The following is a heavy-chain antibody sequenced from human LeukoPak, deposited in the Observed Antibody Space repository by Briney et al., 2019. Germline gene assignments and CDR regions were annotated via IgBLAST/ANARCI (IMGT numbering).Heavy chain of an antibody. CDR1: GFTFSSYA. D-gene: IGHD1-14*01. Sequence: PGGSLRLSCAASGFTFSSYAMSWVRQSPGKGLEWVSASGSGGSTYYAASVKGRFTISRDNSKNTLYLQMNSLRAEDTAVYYCAKPAGIAPYGMDVWGQGTTVTVSS. CDR3: AKPAGIAPYGMDV. J-gene: IGHJ6*02. CDR2: SGSGGST. V-gene: IGHV3-23*01.